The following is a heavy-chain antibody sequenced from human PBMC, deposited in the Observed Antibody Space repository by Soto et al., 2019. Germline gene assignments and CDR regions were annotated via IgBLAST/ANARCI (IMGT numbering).Heavy chain of an antibody. CDR2: IYYTGST. CDR3: ARAMDGYNLFDY. CDR1: GGSISPYF. Sequence: SDTLSLTCTVAGGSISPYFWSWIRQPPGKGLEWIGNIYYTGSTNYNPSLKSRVTISVDTSKNQFSLKLSSVTAADTAVYYCARAMDGYNLFDYWGQGTLVTVSS. D-gene: IGHD5-12*01. J-gene: IGHJ4*02. V-gene: IGHV4-59*01.